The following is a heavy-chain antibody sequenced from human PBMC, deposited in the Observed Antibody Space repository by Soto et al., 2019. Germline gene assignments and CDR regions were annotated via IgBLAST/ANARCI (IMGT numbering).Heavy chain of an antibody. D-gene: IGHD3-9*01. CDR3: ARLADRSRCGDIFSYSYSGMTV. J-gene: IGHJ6*02. CDR2: IDPIDSYT. Sequence: PGESLKISCKGSGYSFTSYWISWVRQMPGKGLEWMGRIDPIDSYTNYSPSFQGHVTISADKSISTAYLQWSSLKASDTAKYYCARLADRSRCGDIFSYSYSGMTVGAQG. CDR1: GYSFTSYW. V-gene: IGHV5-10-1*01.